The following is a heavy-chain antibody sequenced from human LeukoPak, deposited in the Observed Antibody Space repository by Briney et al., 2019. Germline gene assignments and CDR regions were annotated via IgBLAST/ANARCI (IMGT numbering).Heavy chain of an antibody. CDR3: AREGSSWYEFGY. CDR2: ISYDGSNK. J-gene: IGHJ4*02. CDR1: GFTFSSYA. D-gene: IGHD6-13*01. Sequence: GGSLRLSCAASGFTFSSYAMHWVRQAPGKGLEWVAVISYDGSNKYYADSVKGRFTISRDNSKNTLYLQMNSLRAEDTAVYYCAREGSSWYEFGYWGQGTLVTVSS. V-gene: IGHV3-30*04.